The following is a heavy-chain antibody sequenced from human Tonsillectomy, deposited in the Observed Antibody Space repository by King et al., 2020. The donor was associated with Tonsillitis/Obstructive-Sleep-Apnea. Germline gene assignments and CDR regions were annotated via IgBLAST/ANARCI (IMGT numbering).Heavy chain of an antibody. CDR1: GFAFSSYA. D-gene: IGHD3-10*01. CDR3: ASEDYGDSGSIPD. Sequence: VQLVESGGGLAQPGGSRRLSCAASGFAFSSYAMHWVRQAPGKGLEYVSAINFDGSKTYYADSVKGRFTISRDNSKSTLYLQMSSLRAEDTAVYYCASEDYGDSGSIPDWGQGTLVTVSS. J-gene: IGHJ4*02. CDR2: INFDGSKT. V-gene: IGHV3-64D*06.